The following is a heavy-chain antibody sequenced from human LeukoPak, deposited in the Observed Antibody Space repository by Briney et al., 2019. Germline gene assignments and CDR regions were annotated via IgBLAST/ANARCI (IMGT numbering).Heavy chain of an antibody. CDR1: GFTFSSYA. V-gene: IGHV3-30*04. CDR2: ISYDENHK. J-gene: IGHJ4*02. Sequence: GGSLRLSCAASGFTFSSYAMHWVRQAPGKGLEWVAVISYDENHKFYGDSVKGRFTISRDDAKNLLYLDMNSLRAEDTAVYYCARGHTAVTRHFDFWGQGTLVTVSS. D-gene: IGHD4-17*01. CDR3: ARGHTAVTRHFDF.